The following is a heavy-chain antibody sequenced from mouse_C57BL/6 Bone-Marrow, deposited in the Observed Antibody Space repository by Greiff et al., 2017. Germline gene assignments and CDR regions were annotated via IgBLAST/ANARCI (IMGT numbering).Heavy chain of an antibody. CDR3: ARWDYWDFDV. J-gene: IGHJ1*03. V-gene: IGHV1-55*01. D-gene: IGHD2-4*01. CDR1: GYTFTSYW. Sequence: QVQLQQPGAELVKPGASVKMSCKASGYTFTSYWITWVKQRPGQGLEWIGDINPNNGGTIYNQKFKGKATLTVDKSSSTAYMELRSLTSEDTAVYYCARWDYWDFDVWGTGTMVTVAS. CDR2: INPNNGGT.